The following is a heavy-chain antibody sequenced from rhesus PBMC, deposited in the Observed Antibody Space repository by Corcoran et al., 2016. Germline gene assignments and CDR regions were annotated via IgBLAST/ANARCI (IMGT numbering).Heavy chain of an antibody. Sequence: QMQLQESGPGLVKPSETLSLTCDVSGGSISGYYWTWIRQPPGKGLEWFGNIEANPAGTNYTPSLRSRFTISKDTSKNQFSLKLSSVTAADTAVYYCASLFSLYYTRLDVWGPGVLVTVSS. V-gene: IGHV4-81*01. CDR1: GGSISGYY. J-gene: IGHJ5-1*01. CDR2: IEANPAGT. D-gene: IGHD2-2*01. CDR3: ASLFSLYYTRLDV.